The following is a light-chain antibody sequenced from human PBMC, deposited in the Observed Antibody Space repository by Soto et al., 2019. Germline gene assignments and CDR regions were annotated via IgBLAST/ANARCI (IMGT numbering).Light chain of an antibody. CDR2: EVS. J-gene: IGKJ2*01. Sequence: DIVMTQTPPSLSVPPGQRASISCKFGRSLLKSDEKTNLYWYLQKPGQPQQLLIYEVSNRFSGVPDRFSGSGSGTDFTLKISRVEAEDVGVYYCMQSIQLPYTFGQGTKLEIK. V-gene: IGKV2D-29*01. CDR1: RSLLKSDEKTN. CDR3: MQSIQLPYT.